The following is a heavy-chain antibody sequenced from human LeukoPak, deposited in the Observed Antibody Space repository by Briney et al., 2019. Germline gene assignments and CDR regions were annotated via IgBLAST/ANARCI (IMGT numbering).Heavy chain of an antibody. CDR1: RGTFSSYA. CDR3: ARDARHRYCSSSSCYRGWLDP. Sequence: AASVKVSCKASRGTFSSYAISGVRQAPGQGLEWMGGIIPIFGTANYAQKFQGRVTITADESTSTAYMELSSLRSEATAVYYCARDARHRYCSSSSCYRGWLDPWGQGTPVTVSS. J-gene: IGHJ5*02. V-gene: IGHV1-69*13. CDR2: IIPIFGTA. D-gene: IGHD2-2*01.